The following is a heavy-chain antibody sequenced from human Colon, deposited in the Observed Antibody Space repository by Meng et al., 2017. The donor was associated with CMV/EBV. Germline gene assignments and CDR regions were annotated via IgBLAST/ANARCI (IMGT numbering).Heavy chain of an antibody. J-gene: IGHJ4*02. CDR1: GFTFTNYV. CDR2: VSETGDTT. Sequence: GGSLRLSCVASGFTFTNYVMTWVRQSPGKGLEWVSVVSETGDTTFYADSVKGRFTISRDNSKNTLYLQMNGLRAEDTAVYYCAKRYCATPSCFPRSFDYWGQGTLVTVPQ. CDR3: AKRYCATPSCFPRSFDY. V-gene: IGHV3-23*01. D-gene: IGHD2-2*01.